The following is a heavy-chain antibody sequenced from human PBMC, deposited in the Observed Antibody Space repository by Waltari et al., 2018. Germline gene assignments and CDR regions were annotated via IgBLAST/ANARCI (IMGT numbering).Heavy chain of an antibody. Sequence: QVQLVESGGGVVQPGTSLRLSCAASGFTFSSYGMPWVRQAPGKGLEWVAVIWYDGSNKNYADSVKGRFTISRDNSKNTLYLQMSSLRAEDTAMYYCAKDTRSNYDILTGYFQHWGQGTLVTVSS. CDR3: AKDTRSNYDILTGYFQH. CDR1: GFTFSSYG. D-gene: IGHD3-9*01. V-gene: IGHV3-30*18. CDR2: IWYDGSNK. J-gene: IGHJ1*01.